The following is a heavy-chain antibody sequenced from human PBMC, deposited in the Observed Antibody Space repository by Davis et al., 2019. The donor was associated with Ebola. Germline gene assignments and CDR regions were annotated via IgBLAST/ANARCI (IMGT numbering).Heavy chain of an antibody. V-gene: IGHV4-31*03. D-gene: IGHD3-10*01. CDR3: ARVTTMVQGVTSHGMDV. Sequence: PSETLSLTCTVSGGSISSGGYYWSWIRQHPGKGLEWIGYIYYSGSTYYNPSLKSRVTISVDTSKNQFSLKLSSVTAADTAVYYCARVTTMVQGVTSHGMDVWGQGTTVTVSS. CDR1: GGSISSGGYY. CDR2: IYYSGST. J-gene: IGHJ6*02.